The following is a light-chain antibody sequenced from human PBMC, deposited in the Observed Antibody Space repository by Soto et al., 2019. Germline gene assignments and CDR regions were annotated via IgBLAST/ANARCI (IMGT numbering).Light chain of an antibody. V-gene: IGLV1-40*01. J-gene: IGLJ1*01. CDR1: SSNIGAGKD. CDR2: DSN. Sequence: QSVLTQPPSVSGAPGQRVTISCTGSSSNIGAGKDVHWYRQLPGAPHKFLISDSNHRPSGVPDSFSVSKSAAPAALAITGLRAEDEGDYFCQSYGTWLTGLYVFGTGTKLTVL. CDR3: QSYGTWLTGLYV.